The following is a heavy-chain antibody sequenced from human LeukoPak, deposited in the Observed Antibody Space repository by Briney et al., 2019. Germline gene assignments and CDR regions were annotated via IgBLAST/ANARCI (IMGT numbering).Heavy chain of an antibody. V-gene: IGHV3-23*01. D-gene: IGHD4-23*01. J-gene: IGHJ4*02. CDR3: AKANGGNDVDLSC. Sequence: QTGGSLRLSCAAPGFTFSSYAMSWVRQAPGKGLEWVSAISGSGGSTYYADSVKGRFTISRDNSKNTLYLQMNSLRAEDTAVYYCAKANGGNDVDLSCWGQGTLVTVSS. CDR2: ISGSGGST. CDR1: GFTFSSYA.